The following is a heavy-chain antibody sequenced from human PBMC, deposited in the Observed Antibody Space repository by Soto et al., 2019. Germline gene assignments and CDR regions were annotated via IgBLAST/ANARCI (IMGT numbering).Heavy chain of an antibody. CDR1: AGTFNNYA. J-gene: IGHJ6*02. D-gene: IGHD2-15*01. CDR2: TIPLFGTS. V-gene: IGHV1-69*06. Sequence: QEQLVQSGPEVKKPGSSVTVSCKASAGTFNNYAICWVRQAPGQGLEWMGGTIPLFGTSSYAQKFQGRVTITADKSTSTVYMEMRNLNSEDTAIYYCARAGGRPYYYSGMDVWGQGTTVTVS. CDR3: ARAGGRPYYYSGMDV.